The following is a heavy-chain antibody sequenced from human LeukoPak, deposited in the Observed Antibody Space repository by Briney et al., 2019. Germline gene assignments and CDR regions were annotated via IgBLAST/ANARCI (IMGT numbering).Heavy chain of an antibody. CDR2: IKSKTDGGTR. CDR1: GFTFSNAW. J-gene: IGHJ4*02. V-gene: IGHV3-15*01. D-gene: IGHD3-22*01. Sequence: GGSLRLSCAASGFTFSNAWMSWVRQAPGKGLEWVGRIKSKTDGGTRDYAAPVKGRFTISRDDSKNTLCLQMNSLQTEDLAMYYCTLYDSRGYYYKVGMDYWGQGTLVTVSS. CDR3: TLYDSRGYYYKVGMDY.